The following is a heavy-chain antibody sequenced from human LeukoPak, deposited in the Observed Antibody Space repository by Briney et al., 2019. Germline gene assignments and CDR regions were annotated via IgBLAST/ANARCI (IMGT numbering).Heavy chain of an antibody. V-gene: IGHV1-46*01. CDR1: GYSFTSYY. CDR2: INPSGGST. D-gene: IGHD3-22*01. Sequence: GASVKVSCKASGYSFTSYYMHWVRQAPGQGLEWMGIINPSGGSTSYAQKFQGRVTMTRDTSTSTVYMELSSLRSEDTAVYYCARDFESYYYDSSGYFPRGAFDIWGQGTMVTVSS. CDR3: ARDFESYYYDSSGYFPRGAFDI. J-gene: IGHJ3*02.